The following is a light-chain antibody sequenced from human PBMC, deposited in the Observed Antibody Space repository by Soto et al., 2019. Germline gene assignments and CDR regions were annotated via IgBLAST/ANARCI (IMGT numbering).Light chain of an antibody. Sequence: QSALTQPASVSGSPGQSITISCTGTSSDVGGYNYFPWYQQHPGKAPKLMIYDVSNRPSGVSNRFSGSKSGNTASLTISGLPAKDEAGYYCSSYTTSSTLVFGGGTKLTVL. CDR1: SSDVGGYNY. J-gene: IGLJ2*01. CDR2: DVS. V-gene: IGLV2-14*01. CDR3: SSYTTSSTLV.